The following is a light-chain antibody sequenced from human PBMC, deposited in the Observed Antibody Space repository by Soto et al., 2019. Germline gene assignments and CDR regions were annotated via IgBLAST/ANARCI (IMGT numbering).Light chain of an antibody. CDR2: DAS. Sequence: EIVLTQSPATLSLSPGDRATLSCRASQRVSSYLAGYQQNPGQAPMLLIYDASNRATGIPARFSGSGSVTEFFPPTTSPEPEDCAIYYWQQRSNCPPAWTFG. J-gene: IGKJ1*01. V-gene: IGKV3-11*01. CDR3: QQRSNCPPAWT. CDR1: QRVSSY.